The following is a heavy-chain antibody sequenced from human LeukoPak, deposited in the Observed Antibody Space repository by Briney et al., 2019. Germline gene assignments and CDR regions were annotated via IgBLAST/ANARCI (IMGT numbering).Heavy chain of an antibody. CDR2: ISSSSSTI. CDR3: ARDFDRWLSYSDY. Sequence: PGGSLRLSCAASGFTFSSYSMNWVRQAPGKGLEWVSYISSSSSTIYYADSVKGRFTISRDNAKNSLYLQMNSLRAEDTAAYYCARDFDRWLSYSDYWGQGTLVTVSS. D-gene: IGHD3-22*01. CDR1: GFTFSSYS. J-gene: IGHJ4*02. V-gene: IGHV3-48*01.